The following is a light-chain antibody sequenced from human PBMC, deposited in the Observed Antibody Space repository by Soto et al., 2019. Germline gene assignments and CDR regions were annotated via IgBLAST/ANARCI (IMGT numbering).Light chain of an antibody. Sequence: QSALTQPASVSGSPGQSISISCIGTSSDVGAFNYVSWYQHHPGKAPQLIIYDDTSRPSGVSNRFSASKSGNTASLTISWLQAEDEADYYCSSYTTRNTEVFGTGTKVTVL. V-gene: IGLV2-14*03. CDR3: SSYTTRNTEV. CDR1: SSDVGAFNY. J-gene: IGLJ1*01. CDR2: DDT.